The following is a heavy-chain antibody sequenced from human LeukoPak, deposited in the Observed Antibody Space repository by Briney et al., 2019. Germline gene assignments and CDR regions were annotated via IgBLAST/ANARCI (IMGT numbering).Heavy chain of an antibody. D-gene: IGHD6-19*01. CDR2: IYYSGST. V-gene: IGHV4-39*07. Sequence: SETLSLTCTVSGGSISSSSYYWGWIRQPPGKGLEWIGSIYYSGSTYYNPSLKSRVTISVDTSKNQFSLKLSSVTAADTAVYYCARANRVAVVPFDYWGQGTLVTVSS. CDR3: ARANRVAVVPFDY. J-gene: IGHJ4*02. CDR1: GGSISSSSYY.